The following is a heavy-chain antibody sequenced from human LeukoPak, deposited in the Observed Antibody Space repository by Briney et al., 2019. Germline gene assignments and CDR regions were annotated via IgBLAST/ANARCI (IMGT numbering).Heavy chain of an antibody. CDR1: GYTFTSYS. J-gene: IGHJ2*01. CDR2: ISAYNGNT. CDR3: ARYQLELLGGYWYFDL. V-gene: IGHV1-18*01. D-gene: IGHD1-1*01. Sequence: ASVKVSCKTSGYTFTSYSITWVRQAPGQGLEWMGWISAYNGNTNYAQKLQGRVTMTTDTSTSTAYMELRSLRSDDTAVYYCARYQLELLGGYWYFDLWGRGTLVTVSS.